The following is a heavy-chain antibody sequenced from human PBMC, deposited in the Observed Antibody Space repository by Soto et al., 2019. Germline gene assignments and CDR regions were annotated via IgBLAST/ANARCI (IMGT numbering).Heavy chain of an antibody. CDR1: GGTFSSYT. D-gene: IGHD2-15*01. V-gene: IGHV1-69*04. J-gene: IGHJ2*01. Sequence: ASVKVSGRASGGTFSSYTISWVRQAPGQGLEWMGRIIPILGIANYAQKFQGRVTITADKSTSTAYMELSSLRSEDTAVYYCAREGFGVVVAATPNWYFDLWGRGTLVTV. CDR2: IIPILGIA. CDR3: AREGFGVVVAATPNWYFDL.